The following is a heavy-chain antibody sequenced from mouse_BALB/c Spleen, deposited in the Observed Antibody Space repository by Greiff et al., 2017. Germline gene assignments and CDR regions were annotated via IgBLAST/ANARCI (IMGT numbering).Heavy chain of an antibody. CDR3: ARSAYGYDAFAY. CDR1: GFTFSSFG. J-gene: IGHJ3*01. Sequence: EVKLMESGGGLVQPGGSRKLSCAASGFTFSSFGMHWVRQAPEKGLEWVAYISSGSSTIYYADTVKGRFTISRDNPKNTLFLQMTSLRSEDTAMYYCARSAYGYDAFAYWGQGTLVTVSA. V-gene: IGHV5-17*02. CDR2: ISSGSSTI. D-gene: IGHD2-2*01.